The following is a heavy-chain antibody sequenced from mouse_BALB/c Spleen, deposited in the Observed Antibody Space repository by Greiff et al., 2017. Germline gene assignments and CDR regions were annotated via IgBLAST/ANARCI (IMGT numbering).Heavy chain of an antibody. CDR3: AIVRRGLYYAMDY. CDR1: GYTFTSYV. CDR2: INPYNDGT. D-gene: IGHD2-14*01. J-gene: IGHJ4*01. V-gene: IGHV1-14*01. Sequence: VQLKESGPELVKPGASVKMSCKASGYTFTSYVMHWVKQKPGQGLEWIGYINPYNDGTKYNEKFKGKATLTSDKSSSTAYMELSSLTSEDSAVYYCAIVRRGLYYAMDYRGQGTSVTVSS.